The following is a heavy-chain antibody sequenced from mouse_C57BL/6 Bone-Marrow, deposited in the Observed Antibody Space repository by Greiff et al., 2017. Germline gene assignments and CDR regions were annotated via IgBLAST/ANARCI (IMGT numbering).Heavy chain of an antibody. CDR2: IYPRSGNT. CDR1: GYTFTSYG. J-gene: IGHJ3*01. CDR3: ARRGFYYCGSEVAY. V-gene: IGHV1-81*01. D-gene: IGHD1-1*01. Sequence: QVQLKQSGAELARPGASVKLSCKASGYTFTSYGISWVKQRTGQGLEWIGEIYPRSGNTYYNEKFKGKATLTADKSSSTAYMELRSLTSEDSAVYFCARRGFYYCGSEVAYWGQGTLVTVSA.